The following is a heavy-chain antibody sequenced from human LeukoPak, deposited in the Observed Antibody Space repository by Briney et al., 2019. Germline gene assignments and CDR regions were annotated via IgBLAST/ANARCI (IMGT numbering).Heavy chain of an antibody. CDR3: ARVAGSGSYYGY. CDR2: ISSSGSTI. Sequence: PGGSLRLSCAASGFTFSNYSMNWVRQAPGKGLEWVSYISSSGSTIYYADSVKGRFTISRDNSKNTLYLQMNSLRAEDTAVYYCARVAGSGSYYGYWGQGTLVTVSS. D-gene: IGHD3-10*01. CDR1: GFTFSNYS. J-gene: IGHJ4*02. V-gene: IGHV3-48*01.